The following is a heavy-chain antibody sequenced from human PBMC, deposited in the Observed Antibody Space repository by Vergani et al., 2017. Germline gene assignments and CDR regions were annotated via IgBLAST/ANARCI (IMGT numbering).Heavy chain of an antibody. CDR2: IKESGSDK. V-gene: IGHV3-7*01. CDR3: ARLASKQQLSHLGSRDYVTFFFLDV. J-gene: IGHJ6*04. CDR1: GFTFKKYW. D-gene: IGHD3-16*01. Sequence: EVQLVESGGGLVQPGGSLRFTCVASGFTFKKYWMNWVRQAPGKGLEWVANIKESGSDKSYVDSVKGRFTISRDNSRNSLYLEMDSLRAEDTAVYFCARLASKQQLSHLGSRDYVTFFFLDVWGKGTTVSVSS.